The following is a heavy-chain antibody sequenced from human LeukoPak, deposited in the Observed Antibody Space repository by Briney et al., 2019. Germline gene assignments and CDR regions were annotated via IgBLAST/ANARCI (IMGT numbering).Heavy chain of an antibody. CDR3: ARDQEGYCSGGSCYSPAFDI. CDR2: IGSNGGST. V-gene: IGHV3-64*01. Sequence: GGSLRLSCAASGFTFSSHAMHWVRQAPGKGLEYVSAIGSNGGSTYYANSVKGRFTISRDNSKNTLYLQMGSLRAEDMAVYYCARDQEGYCSGGSCYSPAFDIWGQGTMVTVSS. D-gene: IGHD2-15*01. CDR1: GFTFSSHA. J-gene: IGHJ3*02.